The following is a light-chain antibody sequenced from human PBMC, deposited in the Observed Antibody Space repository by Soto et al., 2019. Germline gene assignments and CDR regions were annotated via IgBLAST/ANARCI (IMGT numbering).Light chain of an antibody. V-gene: IGLV2-23*02. Sequence: QSVLTQPASVSGSPGQSITISCTGSSSDVGTYNLVSWYQQHPGKAPKLMIYGVSKRPSGVSNRFSGSKSGNTASLTISGLQADDEADYYCTSYASGSPHVFGTGTKVTVL. CDR2: GVS. CDR1: SSDVGTYNL. J-gene: IGLJ1*01. CDR3: TSYASGSPHV.